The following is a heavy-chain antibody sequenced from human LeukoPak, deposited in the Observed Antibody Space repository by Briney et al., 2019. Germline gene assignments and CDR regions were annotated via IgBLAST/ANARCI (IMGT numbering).Heavy chain of an antibody. Sequence: PGRSLRLSCAASGFTFSSYGMHWVRQAPGKGLEWVAVISYDGSNKYYAESVKGRFTISRDNSKNTLYLQMNSLRAEDTAVYYFAKDEASNFDYGGQGTLVTVSS. CDR1: GFTFSSYG. CDR3: AKDEASNFDY. CDR2: ISYDGSNK. J-gene: IGHJ4*02. D-gene: IGHD2-2*01. V-gene: IGHV3-30*18.